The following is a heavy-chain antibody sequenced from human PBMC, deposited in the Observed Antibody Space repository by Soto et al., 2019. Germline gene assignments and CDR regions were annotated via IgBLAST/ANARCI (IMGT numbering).Heavy chain of an antibody. CDR3: ASPLIAAAGTAHGMDV. J-gene: IGHJ6*02. CDR1: GGSFSGYY. Sequence: SETLSLTCAVYGGSFSGYYWSWIRQPPGKGLEWIGEINHSGSTNYNPSLKSRVTISVDTSKNQFSLRLSSVTAADTAVYYCASPLIAAAGTAHGMDVWGQGTTVTVSS. CDR2: INHSGST. D-gene: IGHD6-13*01. V-gene: IGHV4-34*01.